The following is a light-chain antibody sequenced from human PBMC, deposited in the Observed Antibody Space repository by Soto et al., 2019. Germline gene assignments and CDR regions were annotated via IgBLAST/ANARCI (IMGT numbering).Light chain of an antibody. Sequence: SXXAVEXPTVXXRXSQSVSSNLAWYQQKPGQAPMLLIYGASTRATGIPARFSGTGSGTDFTLTISSIEPEDFAVYYCQQRSDLPPITFGQGTRMEIK. CDR2: GAS. CDR3: QQRSDLPPIT. J-gene: IGKJ5*01. CDR1: QSVSSN. V-gene: IGKV3-11*01.